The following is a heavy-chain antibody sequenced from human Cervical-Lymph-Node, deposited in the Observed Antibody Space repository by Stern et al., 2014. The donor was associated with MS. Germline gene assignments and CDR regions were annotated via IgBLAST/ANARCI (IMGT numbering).Heavy chain of an antibody. CDR3: ARDRYFGSGTFDH. D-gene: IGHD3-10*01. CDR1: GYTFTDYN. Sequence: QVQLVESGAEVKKPGASVNVSCKATGYTFTDYNMHWVRQAPGQGLEWKGRINPKGGGADYSQKLRGRVTMTLDMSISTAYMALSRLRSDDTAVYYCARDRYFGSGTFDHWGLGTLVTVSS. V-gene: IGHV1-2*06. CDR2: INPKGGGA. J-gene: IGHJ4*02.